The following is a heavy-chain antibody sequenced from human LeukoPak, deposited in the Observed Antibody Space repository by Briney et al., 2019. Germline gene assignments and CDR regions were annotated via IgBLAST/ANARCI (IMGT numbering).Heavy chain of an antibody. CDR2: IIPIFGTA. Sequence: SVKVSCKASGGTFSSYAISWVRQAPGQGLEWMGRIIPIFGTANYAQKFQGRVTITTDESTSTAYMELSSMRSEDTAVYYCARGGSSRGDRFDYWGQGTLVTVSS. CDR1: GGTFSSYA. V-gene: IGHV1-69*05. D-gene: IGHD3-10*01. J-gene: IGHJ4*02. CDR3: ARGGSSRGDRFDY.